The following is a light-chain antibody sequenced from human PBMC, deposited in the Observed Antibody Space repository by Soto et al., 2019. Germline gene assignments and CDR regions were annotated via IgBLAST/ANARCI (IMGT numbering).Light chain of an antibody. CDR2: AAS. V-gene: IGKV1-39*01. CDR3: QQSYSTPPWT. Sequence: DTRMSQSPFSLSSSVADRVTITCRASQSISSYLNWYQQKPGKAPKLLIYAASSLQSGVPSRFSGSGSGTDFTLTISSLQPEDFATYYCQQSYSTPPWTFGQGTKVDI. CDR1: QSISSY. J-gene: IGKJ1*01.